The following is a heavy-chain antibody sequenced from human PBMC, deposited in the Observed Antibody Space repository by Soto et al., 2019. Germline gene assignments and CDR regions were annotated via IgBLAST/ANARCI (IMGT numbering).Heavy chain of an antibody. J-gene: IGHJ5*02. V-gene: IGHV4-30-4*01. D-gene: IGHD3-3*01. CDR3: ARDGFSSWFVP. CDR2: IYYSGST. Sequence: SETLSLTCTVSGDSISSGDYYWSWIRQPPGKGLEWIGYIYYSGSTYYNPSLRSRLTMSIDTSKNQFSLKLSSVTAADTAVYYCARDGFSSWFVPSGPATLVTVSS. CDR1: GDSISSGDYY.